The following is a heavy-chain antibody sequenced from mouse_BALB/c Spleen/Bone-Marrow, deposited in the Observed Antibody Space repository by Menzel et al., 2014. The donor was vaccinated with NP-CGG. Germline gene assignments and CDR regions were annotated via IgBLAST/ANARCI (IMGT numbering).Heavy chain of an antibody. V-gene: IGHV5-9-4*01. Sequence: DVKLQESGGVLVKPGGSLKLSCAASGFTFSTYAMSWVRQSPEKGLEWVAEISSGGSSAYYADTVTGRFTISRDNDKNTLFLEMSSLRSEDTAIYYCGRDGYGSSDWGQGTLVTVSA. CDR1: GFTFSTYA. CDR3: GRDGYGSSD. D-gene: IGHD1-1*01. CDR2: ISSGGSSA. J-gene: IGHJ3*01.